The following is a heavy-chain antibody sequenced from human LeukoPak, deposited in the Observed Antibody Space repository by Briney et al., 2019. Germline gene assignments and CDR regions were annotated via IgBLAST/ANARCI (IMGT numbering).Heavy chain of an antibody. V-gene: IGHV3-30-3*01. CDR3: ARDNPERRFLFDY. Sequence: GGSLRLSCAASGFTFSSYAMHWVRQAPGKGLEWVAVISYDGSNKYYADSVKGRFTISRDNSKNTLYLQMNSLRAEDTAVYYCARDNPERRFLFDYWGQGTLVTVSS. CDR2: ISYDGSNK. J-gene: IGHJ4*02. D-gene: IGHD1-1*01. CDR1: GFTFSSYA.